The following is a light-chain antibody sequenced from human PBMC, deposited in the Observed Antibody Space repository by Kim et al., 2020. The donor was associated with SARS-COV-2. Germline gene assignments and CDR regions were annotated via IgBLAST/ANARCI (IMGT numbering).Light chain of an antibody. CDR2: DDS. Sequence: SYELTQPPSVSVAPGKTARITCGGDNIGSKSVHWYQQKPGQAPVLVIYDDSDRPSGIPERFSGSHSGNTATLTITRVEAGDEADYYCQVWDSSSDHHVFGTGTKVTVL. CDR1: NIGSKS. CDR3: QVWDSSSDHHV. V-gene: IGLV3-21*04. J-gene: IGLJ1*01.